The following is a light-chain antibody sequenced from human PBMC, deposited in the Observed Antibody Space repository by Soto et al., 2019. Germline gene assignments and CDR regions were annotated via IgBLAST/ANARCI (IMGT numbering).Light chain of an antibody. Sequence: DIVMTQSPDSLAVSLGERATINCRSSQSVLYSSNNKNYLAWFQQKPGQSPKLLIYWASTRESGVPDRFSGSGSGTDFTLTISSLQAEDVAVYYCQQYYITPWTFGQGTKVDIK. CDR2: WAS. J-gene: IGKJ1*01. V-gene: IGKV4-1*01. CDR3: QQYYITPWT. CDR1: QSVLYSSNNKNY.